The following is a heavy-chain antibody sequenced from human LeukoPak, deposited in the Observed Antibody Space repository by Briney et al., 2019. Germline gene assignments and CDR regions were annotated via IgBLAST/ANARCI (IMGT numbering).Heavy chain of an antibody. CDR1: GGSISSGGYY. V-gene: IGHV4-61*08. CDR2: IYYSGST. D-gene: IGHD2-2*01. Sequence: PLETLSLTCTVSGGSISSGGYYWSWIRQPPGKGLEWIGYIYYSGSTNYNPSLKSRVTISVDTSKNQFSLKLSSVTAADTAVYYCAGYRASEFDIWGQGTMVTVSS. CDR3: AGYRASEFDI. J-gene: IGHJ3*02.